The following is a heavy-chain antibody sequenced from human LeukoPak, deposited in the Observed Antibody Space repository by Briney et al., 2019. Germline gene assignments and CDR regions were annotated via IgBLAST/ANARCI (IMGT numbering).Heavy chain of an antibody. D-gene: IGHD3-10*01. CDR2: INPSGGST. CDR3: AREPGREWFGELLGDY. J-gene: IGHJ4*02. Sequence: GASVKVSCKASGYTFTSYYMHWVRQAPGQGLEWMGIINPSGGSTSYAQKFQGRVTMTRDTSTSTVYMELSSLRSEDTAVYYCAREPGREWFGELLGDYWGQGTLVTLSS. CDR1: GYTFTSYY. V-gene: IGHV1-46*01.